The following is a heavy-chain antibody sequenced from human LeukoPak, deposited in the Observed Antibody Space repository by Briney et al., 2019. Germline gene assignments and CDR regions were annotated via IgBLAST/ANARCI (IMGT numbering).Heavy chain of an antibody. CDR2: IYYSGST. J-gene: IGHJ3*02. CDR3: ARAPTTYYYDSSGYSADAFDI. V-gene: IGHV4-61*01. Sequence: SATLSLTCTVSGGSVSSGSYYWSWIRQPPGKGLEWIGYIYYSGSTDYNPPLKSRVTISVDTSNNQFSLRLSSVTAADTAVYYCARAPTTYYYDSSGYSADAFDIWGQGTMVTVSS. CDR1: GGSVSSGSYY. D-gene: IGHD3-22*01.